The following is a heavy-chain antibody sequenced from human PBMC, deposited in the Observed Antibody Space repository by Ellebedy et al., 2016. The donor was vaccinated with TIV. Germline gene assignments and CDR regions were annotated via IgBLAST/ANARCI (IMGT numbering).Heavy chain of an antibody. Sequence: PGGSLRLSCAASGFSLTGSALPWVRRPAGNGLEWVSASGAAGDTYSPDSVRGRFTISRESAKTSFYLQMNSLTAGDTAVYYCARGGPGGDNWFFGLWGRGTRVTVSS. J-gene: IGHJ2*01. D-gene: IGHD3-10*01. CDR3: ARGGPGGDNWFFGL. CDR1: GFSLTGSA. CDR2: SGAAGDT. V-gene: IGHV3-13*01.